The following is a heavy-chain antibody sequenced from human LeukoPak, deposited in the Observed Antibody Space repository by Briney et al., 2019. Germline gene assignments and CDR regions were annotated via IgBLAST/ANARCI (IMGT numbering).Heavy chain of an antibody. CDR1: GYTFTSYY. CDR2: INPSGGST. D-gene: IGHD3-22*01. Sequence: ASVKVSCKASGYTFTSYYMHWVRQAPGQGLEWMGIINPSGGSTSYAQKFQGRVTMTRDTSTSTVYMELSSLRSEDTAVYYCARARVDYYDSSGYYSLDYWGQGTLVTVSS. J-gene: IGHJ4*02. V-gene: IGHV1-46*01. CDR3: ARARVDYYDSSGYYSLDY.